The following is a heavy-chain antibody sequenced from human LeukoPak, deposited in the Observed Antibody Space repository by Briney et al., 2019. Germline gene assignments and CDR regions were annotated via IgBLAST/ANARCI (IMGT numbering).Heavy chain of an antibody. CDR1: GFNFKTYG. CDR2: ISGSGGST. CDR3: AKSRATPY. D-gene: IGHD2-15*01. Sequence: GGSLRLSCTASGFNFKTYGMNWVRQAPGKGLEWVSAISGSGGSTYYADSVKGRFTISRDNSKNTLYLQMNSLRAEDTAVYYCAKSRATPYWGQGTLVTVSS. J-gene: IGHJ4*02. V-gene: IGHV3-23*01.